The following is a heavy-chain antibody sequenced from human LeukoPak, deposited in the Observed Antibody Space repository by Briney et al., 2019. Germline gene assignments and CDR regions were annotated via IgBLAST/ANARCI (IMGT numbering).Heavy chain of an antibody. CDR3: TRDVRLTGDQ. CDR2: INPDGTTT. D-gene: IGHD6-25*01. CDR1: VFTFNNYW. J-gene: IGHJ5*02. V-gene: IGHV3-74*01. Sequence: GGSLRLSCAPSVFTFNNYWMFWLPQAPGEGLLWLSHINPDGTTTDHVDPVKGRFTVSRDNAQNTLFLQMNSRRAEDTAVYYCTRDVRLTGDQWGQGTLVTVSS.